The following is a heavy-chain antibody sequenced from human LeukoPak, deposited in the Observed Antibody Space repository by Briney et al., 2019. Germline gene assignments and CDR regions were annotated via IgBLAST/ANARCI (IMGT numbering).Heavy chain of an antibody. J-gene: IGHJ4*02. V-gene: IGHV3-9*01. CDR1: GFTFDDYA. Sequence: PGRSLRLSCAASGFTFDDYAMHWVRQAPGKGLEWVSGISWNSGSIGYADSVKGRFTISRDNAKNSLYLQMNSLRAEDTAVYYCAREPPTYSSSWYYWGQGTLVTVSS. D-gene: IGHD6-13*01. CDR3: AREPPTYSSSWYY. CDR2: ISWNSGSI.